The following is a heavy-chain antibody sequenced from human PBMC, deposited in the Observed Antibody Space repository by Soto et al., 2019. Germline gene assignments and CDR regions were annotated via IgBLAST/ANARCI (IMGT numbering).Heavy chain of an antibody. V-gene: IGHV4-34*01. CDR2: INHSGST. CDR3: ARRYGSSFDY. Sequence: SETLSLTCAVYGGSFSGYYWSWIRQPPGKGLEWIGEINHSGSTNYNPSLKSRVTISVDTSKNQFSLKLSSVTAADTAVYYCARRYGSSFDYWGQGTLVTVSS. J-gene: IGHJ4*02. CDR1: GGSFSGYY. D-gene: IGHD3-10*01.